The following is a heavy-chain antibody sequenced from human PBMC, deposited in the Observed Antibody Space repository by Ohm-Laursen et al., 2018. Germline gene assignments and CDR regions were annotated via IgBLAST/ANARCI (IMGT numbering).Heavy chain of an antibody. CDR2: ISAYNGNT. V-gene: IGHV1-18*01. D-gene: IGHD5/OR15-5a*01. Sequence: ASVKVSCKVSGGTFSSYGISWVRQAPGQGLEWMGWISAYNGNTNYAQKLQGRVTMTTDTSTSTAYMELRSLRSDDTAVYYCARGVYEYYYYGMDVWGQGTTVTVSS. CDR3: ARGVYEYYYYGMDV. J-gene: IGHJ6*02. CDR1: GGTFSSYG.